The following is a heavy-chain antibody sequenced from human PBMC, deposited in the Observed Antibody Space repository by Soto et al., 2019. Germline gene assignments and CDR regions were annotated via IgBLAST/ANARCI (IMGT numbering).Heavy chain of an antibody. CDR1: GFSLTTDRVG. J-gene: IGHJ4*02. CDR3: AHAYGGRSLY. CDR2: IYWDDSK. V-gene: IGHV2-5*02. Sequence: QITLKESGPTLVKPTQTLTLTCTFSGFSLTTDRVGVGWIRQPRGEALEWLAVIYWDDSKTYRPSLGSRLTITKDTSKNQVALTMTNMHSLDTATYYCAHAYGGRSLYWGQGTLVTVSS. D-gene: IGHD1-26*01.